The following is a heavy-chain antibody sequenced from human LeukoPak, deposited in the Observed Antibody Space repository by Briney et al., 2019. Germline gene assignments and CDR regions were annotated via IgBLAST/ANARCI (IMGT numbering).Heavy chain of an antibody. CDR1: GFTFSSYA. CDR3: AREVLSSSWGNYYYGMDV. Sequence: PGGSLRLSCAASGFTFSSYAMSWVRQAPGKGLEWVSAISGSGGSTYYADSVKGRFTISRDNSKNTLYLQMNSLRAEDTAVYYCAREVLSSSWGNYYYGMDVWGQGTTVTVSS. CDR2: ISGSGGST. J-gene: IGHJ6*02. V-gene: IGHV3-23*01. D-gene: IGHD6-13*01.